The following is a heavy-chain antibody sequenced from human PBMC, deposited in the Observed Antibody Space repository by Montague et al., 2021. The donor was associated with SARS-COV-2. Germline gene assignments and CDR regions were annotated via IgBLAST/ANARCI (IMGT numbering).Heavy chain of an antibody. CDR1: GGSVSSGSYY. D-gene: IGHD3-3*01. J-gene: IGHJ6*02. V-gene: IGHV4-61*01. Sequence: SETLSLTCIVSGGSVSSGSYYWSWIRQPPGKGLEWIGYIYYSGSTNYNPSLKSRVTISVDTSKNQFSLKLSSVTAADTAVYYCAGDPWRITIFGVVKRYGMDVWGQGTTVTVSS. CDR3: AGDPWRITIFGVVKRYGMDV. CDR2: IYYSGST.